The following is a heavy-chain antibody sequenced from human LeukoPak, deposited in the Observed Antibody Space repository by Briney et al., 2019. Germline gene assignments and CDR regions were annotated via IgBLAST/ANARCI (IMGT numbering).Heavy chain of an antibody. CDR1: GFTFSSYG. D-gene: IGHD3-3*01. CDR2: ISNDGSNK. Sequence: GRSLRLSCAASGFTFSSYGMHWVRQAPGKGLEWVAVISNDGSNKYYADSVKGRFTISRDNSKNTLYLQMNSLRAEDTAVYYCAKDRILDYDFWSGNFDYWGQGTLVTVSS. J-gene: IGHJ4*02. V-gene: IGHV3-30*18. CDR3: AKDRILDYDFWSGNFDY.